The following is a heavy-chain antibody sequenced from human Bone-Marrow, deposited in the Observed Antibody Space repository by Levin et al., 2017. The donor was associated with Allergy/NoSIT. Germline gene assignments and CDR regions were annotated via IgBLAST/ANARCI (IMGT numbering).Heavy chain of an antibody. J-gene: IGHJ3*02. V-gene: IGHV4-39*01. Sequence: SQTLSLPCTVSGGSIRSSSYYWGWIRQPPGKGLEWIGSIYYSGSTYYNPSLKSRVTISVDTSKNQFSLKLSSVTAADTAVYYCARRVARDLDAFDIWGQGTMVTVSS. CDR3: ARRVARDLDAFDI. CDR1: GGSIRSSSYY. CDR2: IYYSGST. D-gene: IGHD5-12*01.